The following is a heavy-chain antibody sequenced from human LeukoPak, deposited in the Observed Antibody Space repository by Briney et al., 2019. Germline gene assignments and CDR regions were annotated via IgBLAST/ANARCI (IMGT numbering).Heavy chain of an antibody. J-gene: IGHJ3*02. V-gene: IGHV4-4*02. D-gene: IGHD1/OR15-1a*01. CDR1: GGSISSNTW. Sequence: SGTLSLTCAVSGGSISSNTWWSWVRQPPGKGLEWIGEIYHSGSTNYNPSLKSRVTISVDKSMNQFSLKLNSMTAADAAVYYCASRMYLTVGNSAFDIWGQGTMVTVSS. CDR2: IYHSGST. CDR3: ASRMYLTVGNSAFDI.